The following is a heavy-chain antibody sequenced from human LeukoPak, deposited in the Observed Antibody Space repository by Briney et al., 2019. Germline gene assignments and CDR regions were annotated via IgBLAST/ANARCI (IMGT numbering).Heavy chain of an antibody. CDR2: ISGSGGST. D-gene: IGHD3-22*01. CDR1: GFTFSSYA. CDR3: AKVKSTVDSSGYYSPRGYFDY. V-gene: IGHV3-23*01. Sequence: GGSLRLSCAASGFTFSSYAMSWVRQAPGKGLEWVSAISGSGGSTYYADSVKGRFTISRDNSKNTLYLQMNSLRTEDTAVYYCAKVKSTVDSSGYYSPRGYFDYWGQGILVTVSS. J-gene: IGHJ4*02.